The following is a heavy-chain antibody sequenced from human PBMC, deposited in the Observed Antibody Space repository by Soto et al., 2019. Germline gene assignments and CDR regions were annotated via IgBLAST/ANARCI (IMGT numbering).Heavy chain of an antibody. V-gene: IGHV3-23*01. D-gene: IGHD6-6*01. CDR3: AKRGRSGTSSGEDY. J-gene: IGHJ4*02. Sequence: EVQLLESGGALVQPGGSLRLSCVASGFTFSYYGMSWVRQAPGKGLDWVSVISAGGGTTTYYADSVKGRFTISRDSPKNTLFLQLNSLTVDEAAIYYCAKRGRSGTSSGEDYWGRGILVTVCS. CDR1: GFTFSYYG. CDR2: ISAGGGTTT.